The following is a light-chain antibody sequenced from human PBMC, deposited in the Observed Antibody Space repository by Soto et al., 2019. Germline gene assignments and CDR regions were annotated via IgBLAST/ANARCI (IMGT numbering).Light chain of an antibody. CDR1: RSVNSN. CDR3: QQYDSGPPLT. V-gene: IGKV3-15*01. J-gene: IGKJ4*01. Sequence: EIVMTQSPHSLSVSPGDGGTLSCSASRSVNSNVAWYQQKPGQAPRLLIYGASRRAMHIPARFSGSGSGTEFTLTISGLQSEDFAVYYCQQYDSGPPLTFAGGTKVDIK. CDR2: GAS.